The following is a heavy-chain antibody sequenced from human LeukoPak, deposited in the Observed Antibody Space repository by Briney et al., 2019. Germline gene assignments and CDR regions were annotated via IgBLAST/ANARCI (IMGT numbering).Heavy chain of an antibody. J-gene: IGHJ4*02. CDR1: GGSISSYY. D-gene: IGHD6-13*01. V-gene: IGHV4-59*01. CDR3: ARTIAAAATDPGYLDY. Sequence: SETLSPTCTVSGGSISSYYWSWIRQPPGKGLEWIGYIYYSGSTNYNPSLKSRVTISVDTSKNQFSLKLSSVTAADTAVYYCARTIAAAATDPGYLDYWGQGTLVTVSS. CDR2: IYYSGST.